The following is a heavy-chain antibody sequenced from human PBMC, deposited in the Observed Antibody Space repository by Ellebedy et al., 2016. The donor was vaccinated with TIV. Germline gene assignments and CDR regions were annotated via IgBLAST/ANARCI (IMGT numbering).Heavy chain of an antibody. V-gene: IGHV3-7*01. J-gene: IGHJ3*02. CDR1: GFTFSSYW. CDR3: ATDGSYGDYRSPTHAFEM. CDR2: INQDGSQK. Sequence: GESLKISCAASGFTFSSYWMTWVRQAPGKGLEWLANINQDGSQKYYVDSVRGRFTISRDNAKNSVFLQMKSLRAEDTALYYCATDGSYGDYRSPTHAFEMWGQGTMVTVSS. D-gene: IGHD4-17*01.